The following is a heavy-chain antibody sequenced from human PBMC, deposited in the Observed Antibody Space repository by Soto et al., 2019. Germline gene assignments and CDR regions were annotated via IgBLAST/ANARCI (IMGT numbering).Heavy chain of an antibody. CDR2: IYYSGST. CDR1: GGSISSGGYY. J-gene: IGHJ6*02. Sequence: SETLSLTCTVSGGSISSGGYYWSWIRQHPGKGLEWIGYIYYSGSTYYNPSLKSRVTISVDTSKNQFSLKLSSVTAADTAVYYCARVLRVAANYRMDVWGQGTTVTVSS. CDR3: ARVLRVAANYRMDV. D-gene: IGHD3-3*01. V-gene: IGHV4-31*03.